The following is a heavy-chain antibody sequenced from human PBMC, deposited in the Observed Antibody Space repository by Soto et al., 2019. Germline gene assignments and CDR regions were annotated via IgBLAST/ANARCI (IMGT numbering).Heavy chain of an antibody. J-gene: IGHJ4*02. CDR2: IIPIFGTA. CDR1: GGTFSRHA. Sequence: QVQLVQSGAEVRKPGSSVKVSCKASGGTFSRHAISWVRQAPGQGLVWMGGIIPIFGTANHAQKFQGRVTIIADESTSTVYIELSSLRSEDTAMYYCARGWGYDSNDYYYAYWGQGTLVIVSS. V-gene: IGHV1-69*01. D-gene: IGHD3-22*01. CDR3: ARGWGYDSNDYYYAY.